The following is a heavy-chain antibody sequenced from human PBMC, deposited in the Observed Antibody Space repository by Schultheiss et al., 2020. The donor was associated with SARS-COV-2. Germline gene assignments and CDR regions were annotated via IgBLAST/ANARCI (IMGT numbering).Heavy chain of an antibody. CDR1: GFTFSSYS. V-gene: IGHV3-21*04. Sequence: GGSLRLSCAASGFTFSSYSMNWVRQAPGKGLEWVSAISGSGGSTYYADSVKGRFTISRDNAKNSLYLQMNSLRAEDTAVYYCARYCSGGSCYSPWYFDLWGRGTLVTVSS. J-gene: IGHJ2*01. D-gene: IGHD2-15*01. CDR3: ARYCSGGSCYSPWYFDL. CDR2: ISGSGGST.